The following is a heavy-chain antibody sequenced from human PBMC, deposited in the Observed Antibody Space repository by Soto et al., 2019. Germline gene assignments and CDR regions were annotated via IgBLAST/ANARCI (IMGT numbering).Heavy chain of an antibody. D-gene: IGHD3-9*01. J-gene: IGHJ4*02. V-gene: IGHV4-59*08. CDR2: RYYSGSS. Sequence: SETWSHSCTVSGGSFSSYDWSWLRHPPGKGLEWIGYRYYSGSSFYNPALKSRVAMSVDPSKDQFSLKLSSVTAADTAVYYCARHPGYYDILTGYTTYYFDSWGQGILVTVS. CDR1: GGSFSSYD. CDR3: ARHPGYYDILTGYTTYYFDS.